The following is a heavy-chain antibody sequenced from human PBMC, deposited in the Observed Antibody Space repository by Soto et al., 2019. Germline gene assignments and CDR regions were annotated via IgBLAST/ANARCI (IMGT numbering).Heavy chain of an antibody. J-gene: IGHJ5*02. CDR2: IFYSGST. Sequence: SETLSLTCTVSGGSISGSSDYWGWIRQPPGKGLEWIGSIFYSGSTYYTPSLKSRVTLSVDKSKNKFSLKLTSVTAADTSVYYCATDSSYYYDSSAYYSNWFDPWGQGMLVTVSS. V-gene: IGHV4-39*01. D-gene: IGHD3-22*01. CDR1: GGSISGSSDY. CDR3: ATDSSYYYDSSAYYSNWFDP.